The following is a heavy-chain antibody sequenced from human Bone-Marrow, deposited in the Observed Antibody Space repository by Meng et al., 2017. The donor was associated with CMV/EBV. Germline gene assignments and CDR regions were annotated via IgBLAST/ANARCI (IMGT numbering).Heavy chain of an antibody. CDR3: AKDAGLGFWSGYPQGWFDP. CDR2: IWYDGSNK. D-gene: IGHD3-3*01. Sequence: GESLKISCAASGFTFSSYGMHWVRQAPGKGLEWVAVIWYDGSNKYYADSVKGRFTISRDNSKNTLYLQMNSLRAEDTAVYYCAKDAGLGFWSGYPQGWFDPWGQGTLVTVPS. V-gene: IGHV3-33*06. J-gene: IGHJ5*02. CDR1: GFTFSSYG.